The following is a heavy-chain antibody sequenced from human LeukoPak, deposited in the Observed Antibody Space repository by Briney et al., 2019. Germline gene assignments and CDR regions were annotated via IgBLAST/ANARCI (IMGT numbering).Heavy chain of an antibody. CDR3: ARSLTGHSSGWNRAFDY. V-gene: IGHV4-34*01. Sequence: KPAETLSLTCAVYGGSFSGYYWSWIRQPPGKGLEWIGEINHSGSTNYNPSLKSRVTISVDTSKNQFSLKLSSVTAADTVVYYCARSLTGHSSGWNRAFDYRGAGNPGTVSS. CDR2: INHSGST. CDR1: GGSFSGYY. J-gene: IGHJ4*02. D-gene: IGHD6-19*01.